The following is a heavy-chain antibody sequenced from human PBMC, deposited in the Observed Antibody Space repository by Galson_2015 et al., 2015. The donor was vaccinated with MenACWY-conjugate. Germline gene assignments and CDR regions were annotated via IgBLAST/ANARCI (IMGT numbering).Heavy chain of an antibody. D-gene: IGHD2-15*01. J-gene: IGHJ4*02. Sequence: SLRLSCAASGFSFSSAWMNWVRQAPGKGLEWVGRIKSNSDGGTTDYATPVKGRFTISRDDSKNTLYLQMDSLKTEDTAVFYCTTEALYSDTRFFDNWGQGTLVTVSS. CDR3: TTEALYSDTRFFDN. CDR1: GFSFSSAW. V-gene: IGHV3-15*01. CDR2: IKSNSDGGTT.